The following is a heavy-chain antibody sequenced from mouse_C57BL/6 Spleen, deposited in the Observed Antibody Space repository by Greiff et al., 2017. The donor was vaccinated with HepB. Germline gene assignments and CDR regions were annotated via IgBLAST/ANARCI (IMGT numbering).Heavy chain of an antibody. Sequence: VKLMESGAELVRPGASVTLSCKASGYTFTDYEMHWVKQTPVHGLEWIGAIDPETGGTAYNQKFKGKAILTADKSSSTAYMELRSLTSEDSAVYYCTIHFYYGTYAMDYWGQGTSVTVSS. V-gene: IGHV1-15*01. J-gene: IGHJ4*01. CDR1: GYTFTDYE. CDR2: IDPETGGT. D-gene: IGHD1-1*01. CDR3: TIHFYYGTYAMDY.